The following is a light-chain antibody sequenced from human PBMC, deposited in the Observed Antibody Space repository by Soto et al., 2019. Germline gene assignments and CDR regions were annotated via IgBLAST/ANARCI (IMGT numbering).Light chain of an antibody. V-gene: IGKV3-20*01. CDR3: QQYGSSPYT. CDR2: GAS. J-gene: IGKJ2*01. CDR1: QTIRSDY. Sequence: EIVLTQSPGTLSLSPGERATLSCRASQTIRSDYLAWYQQKPGQAPRLLIYGASTRATGLPDRFRGRGSGTDFSLTISTLEPEDFAVYYCQQYGSSPYTFGQGTKLEIK.